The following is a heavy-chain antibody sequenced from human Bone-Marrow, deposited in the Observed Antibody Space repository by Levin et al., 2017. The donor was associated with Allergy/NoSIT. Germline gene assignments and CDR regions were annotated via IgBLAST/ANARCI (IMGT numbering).Heavy chain of an antibody. J-gene: IGHJ6*02. CDR3: ARYPSGWYARALDV. Sequence: GESLKISCKSSGYTFTSYDINWVRQATGQGLEWMGWMNPNSGNTGYEQKFQGRVTMTSDTSTGTAYMELTSLRFEDTAVYYCARYPSGWYARALDVWGQGTTVTVSS. V-gene: IGHV1-8*01. D-gene: IGHD6-19*01. CDR1: GYTFTSYD. CDR2: MNPNSGNT.